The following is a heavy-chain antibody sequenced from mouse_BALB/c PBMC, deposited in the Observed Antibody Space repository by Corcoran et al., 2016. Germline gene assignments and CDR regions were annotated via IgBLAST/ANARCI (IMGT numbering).Heavy chain of an antibody. V-gene: IGHV1-34*02. CDR2: INPYNGAT. D-gene: IGHD1-1*01. Sequence: EVQLQQSGPELVKPGASVTISCKASVYSFTGYYMHWVKQSHVKSLEWIGRINPYNGATSYNQNFKDNASLTVDKSSSTAYMERHSLTSEDSAVYYCARSTTVVEGFAYWGQGTLVTVSA. J-gene: IGHJ3*01. CDR3: ARSTTVVEGFAY. CDR1: VYSFTGYY.